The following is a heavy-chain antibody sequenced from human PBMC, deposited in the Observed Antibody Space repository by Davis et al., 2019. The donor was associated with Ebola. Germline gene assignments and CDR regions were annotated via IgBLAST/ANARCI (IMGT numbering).Heavy chain of an antibody. V-gene: IGHV5-51*01. CDR2: IYPGDSDT. CDR3: ARYHGDYYYGMDV. CDR1: VYSFTSYW. J-gene: IGHJ6*02. D-gene: IGHD4-17*01. Sequence: ESLNISCKGSVYSFTSYWIGWVRQLPGKGLEWMGIIYPGDSDTRYSPSFQGQFTISADKSISTAYLQWSSLKASDTAMYYCARYHGDYYYGMDVWGQGTTVTVAS.